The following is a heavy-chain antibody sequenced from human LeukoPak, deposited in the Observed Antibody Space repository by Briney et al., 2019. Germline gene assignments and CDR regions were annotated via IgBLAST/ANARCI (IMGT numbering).Heavy chain of an antibody. V-gene: IGHV4-4*08. CDR2: IYTSGST. CDR1: GGSISSYY. D-gene: IGHD3-3*01. Sequence: SETLSLTCTVSGGSISSYYWSWIRQPPGKGLEWIGRIYTSGSTNYNPSLKSRVTISVDTSKNQFSLKLSSVTAADTAVYYCAREGYDFSLDVWGKGTTVTVSS. J-gene: IGHJ6*04. CDR3: AREGYDFSLDV.